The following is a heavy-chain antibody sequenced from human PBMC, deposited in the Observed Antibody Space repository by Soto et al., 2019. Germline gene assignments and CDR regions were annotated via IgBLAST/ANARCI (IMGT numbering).Heavy chain of an antibody. CDR1: GFTLSDHF. CDR2: IIDRDRGSVP. D-gene: IGHD3-10*01. V-gene: IGHV3-11*01. CDR3: ARESWANPDY. Sequence: QVQLVESGGGLVKPGGSLRLSCAASGFTLSDHFMSWIRQAPGKGLEWVSNIIDRDRGSVPNYGDSVKGRFTISRDNAKNSLYLQMNSLIVEDTAVYYCARESWANPDYWGQGTLVTVSS. J-gene: IGHJ4*02.